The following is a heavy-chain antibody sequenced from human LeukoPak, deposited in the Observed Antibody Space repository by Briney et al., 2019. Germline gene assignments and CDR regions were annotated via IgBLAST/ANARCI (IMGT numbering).Heavy chain of an antibody. D-gene: IGHD3-16*02. Sequence: ASVKVSCKASGYTFTSYYTHWVRQAPGQGLEWMGIINPSGGSTSYAQKFQGRVTMTRDTSTSAVYMELSSLRSEDTAVYYCARDLADYVWGSYRYPDYWGQGTLVTVSS. CDR1: GYTFTSYY. V-gene: IGHV1-46*01. CDR3: ARDLADYVWGSYRYPDY. J-gene: IGHJ4*02. CDR2: INPSGGST.